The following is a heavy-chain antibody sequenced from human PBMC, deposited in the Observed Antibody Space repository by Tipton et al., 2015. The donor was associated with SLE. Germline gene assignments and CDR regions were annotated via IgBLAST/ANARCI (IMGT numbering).Heavy chain of an antibody. D-gene: IGHD2-21*01. CDR1: GFTFRTYA. J-gene: IGHJ4*02. Sequence: SLRLSCAASGFTFRTYAMAWVRQSPGKGLEWVSLISGGGGSTHYADSVRGRFTISRDNSKNTLSLQLNTLRADDTAIYYCAKDRYCGGGTCFASSFDLWGQGTPVTVSS. CDR3: AKDRYCGGGTCFASSFDL. V-gene: IGHV3-23*01. CDR2: ISGGGGST.